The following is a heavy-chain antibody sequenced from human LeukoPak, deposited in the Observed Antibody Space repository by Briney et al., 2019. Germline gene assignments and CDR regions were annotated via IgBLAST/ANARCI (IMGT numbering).Heavy chain of an antibody. Sequence: ASVKVSCKASGYTFTSYGISWVRQAPGQGLEWMGWINPNSGGTNYAQKFQGRVTMTRDTSISTAYMELSRLRSEDTAVYYCAREGFHGRELFPTFDYWGQGTLVTVSS. CDR1: GYTFTSYG. J-gene: IGHJ4*02. D-gene: IGHD3-10*01. CDR3: AREGFHGRELFPTFDY. CDR2: INPNSGGT. V-gene: IGHV1-2*02.